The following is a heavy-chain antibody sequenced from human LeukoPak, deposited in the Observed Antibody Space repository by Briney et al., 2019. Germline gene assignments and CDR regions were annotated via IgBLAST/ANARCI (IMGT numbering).Heavy chain of an antibody. J-gene: IGHJ5*02. D-gene: IGHD4-11*01. CDR3: ARSRTTVNWFDP. Sequence: PSETLSLTCTVSGGSISDYYWSWIRQPPRKGLEWIGYIYYSGSTNYNPSLKSRVTISVDTSKNQFSLKLSSVTAADTAVYYCARSRTTVNWFDPWGQGTLVTVSS. CDR2: IYYSGST. CDR1: GGSISDYY. V-gene: IGHV4-59*01.